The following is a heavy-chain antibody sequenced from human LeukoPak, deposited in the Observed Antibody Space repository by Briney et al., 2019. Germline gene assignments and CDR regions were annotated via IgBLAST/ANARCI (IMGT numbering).Heavy chain of an antibody. CDR2: XXAGNGNT. CDR3: ARLKYCTNGVCYAGFDY. J-gene: IGHJ4*02. CDR1: GYTFTSYA. D-gene: IGHD2-8*01. V-gene: IGHV1-3*01. Sequence: ASVKVSCKASGYTFTSYAXHWVRQAPGQRLEWMXXXXAGNGNTXYXQXXXXXXTXTRXTSADTAYMELSSLRSEDTAVYYCARLKYCTNGVCYAGFDYWGQGTLVTVSS.